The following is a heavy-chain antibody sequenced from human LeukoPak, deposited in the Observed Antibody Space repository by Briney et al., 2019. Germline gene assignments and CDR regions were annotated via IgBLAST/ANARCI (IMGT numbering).Heavy chain of an antibody. Sequence: GESLQISCKASGCRFPSYWITWGRQLPGKGLEWMGRIAPSDSYTNYNPSFEGHVTMSVEKSITTVYLQWSSLKVSDTAMYYCVRQPPGVYDTTQNWFDPWGQGTLVTVSS. V-gene: IGHV5-10-1*01. D-gene: IGHD3-22*01. CDR3: VRQPPGVYDTTQNWFDP. CDR1: GCRFPSYW. CDR2: IAPSDSYT. J-gene: IGHJ5*02.